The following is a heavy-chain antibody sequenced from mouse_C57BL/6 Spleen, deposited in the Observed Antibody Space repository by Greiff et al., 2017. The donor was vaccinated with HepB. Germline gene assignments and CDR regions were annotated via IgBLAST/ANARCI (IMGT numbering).Heavy chain of an antibody. CDR2: INPSTGGT. J-gene: IGHJ3*01. D-gene: IGHD2-2*01. CDR1: GYSFTGYY. Sequence: EVQLQQSGPELVKPGASVKISCKASGYSFTGYYMNWVKQSPEKSLEWIGEINPSTGGTTYNQKFKAKATLTVDKSSSTAYMQLKSLTSEDSAVYYCARSGYGYDAFAYWGQGTLVTVSA. CDR3: ARSGYGYDAFAY. V-gene: IGHV1-42*01.